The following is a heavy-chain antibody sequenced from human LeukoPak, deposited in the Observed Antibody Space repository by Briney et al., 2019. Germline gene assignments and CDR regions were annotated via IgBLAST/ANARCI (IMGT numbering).Heavy chain of an antibody. Sequence: SGGSLRVSCAASGFTFSSYSMNWVRQAPGKGLEWVSSISSSSSYIYYADSVKGRFTISRDNAKNSLYLQMNSLRAEDTAVYYCAGHDVTEWLDYWGQGTLVTVSS. J-gene: IGHJ4*02. D-gene: IGHD2-8*01. CDR1: GFTFSSYS. V-gene: IGHV3-21*01. CDR3: AGHDVTEWLDY. CDR2: ISSSSSYI.